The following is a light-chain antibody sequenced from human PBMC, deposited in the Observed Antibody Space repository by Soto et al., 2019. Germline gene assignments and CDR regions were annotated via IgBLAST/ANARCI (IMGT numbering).Light chain of an antibody. Sequence: EIVLRQSPGTLSLSPGKRATLSCRASQSIGSRYLAWYQQKPGQARRLLSYGASSRATGIPDRFSGSGSGTDFTLTISRLEPEDFAVYYSQQYGSSPRFTFGPGTKVDMK. CDR3: QQYGSSPRFT. CDR1: QSIGSRY. J-gene: IGKJ3*01. V-gene: IGKV3-20*01. CDR2: GAS.